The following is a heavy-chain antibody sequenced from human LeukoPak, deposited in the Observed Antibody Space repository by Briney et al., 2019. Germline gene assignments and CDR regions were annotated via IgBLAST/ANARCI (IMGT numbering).Heavy chain of an antibody. D-gene: IGHD3-22*01. CDR1: GFTFSSYA. V-gene: IGHV3-23*01. CDR3: AKFGAYYYDSSGYGYFDY. J-gene: IGHJ4*02. Sequence: GGSLRLSCAASGFTFSSYAMSWVRQAPGKGLEWVSAISGSGGSTYYADSVKGRFTISRDNSKNTLYLQMNSLRAEDTAVYYCAKFGAYYYDSSGYGYFDYWGQGTLVTVSS. CDR2: ISGSGGST.